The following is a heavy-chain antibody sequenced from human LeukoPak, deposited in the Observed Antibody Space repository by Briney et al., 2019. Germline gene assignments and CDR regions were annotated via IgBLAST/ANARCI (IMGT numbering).Heavy chain of an antibody. Sequence: GESLKISCKASGYSFITYWIGWVRQMPGKGLEWMGIIYPGVSDTRYSPSFQGQVTISADKSISTAYLQWSSLKASDTAMYYCARLSYSSGWYPFGYWGQGALVTVSS. CDR1: GYSFITYW. CDR2: IYPGVSDT. D-gene: IGHD6-19*01. CDR3: ARLSYSSGWYPFGY. J-gene: IGHJ4*02. V-gene: IGHV5-51*01.